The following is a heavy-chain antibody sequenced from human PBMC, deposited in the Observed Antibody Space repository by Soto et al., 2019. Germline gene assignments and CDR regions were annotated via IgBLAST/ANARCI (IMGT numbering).Heavy chain of an antibody. V-gene: IGHV4-30-4*01. Sequence: QVQLQESGPGLVKPSQTLSLTCTVSGGSISSGDYYWSWIRQPPGKGLEWIGYIYYSGSTYYNPSLKTRDTISVDTPKNQFSLKLSSVPAADTAVYYCARAQGSGFLVSWGQGTLVTVSS. CDR1: GGSISSGDYY. D-gene: IGHD3-10*01. J-gene: IGHJ4*02. CDR2: IYYSGST. CDR3: ARAQGSGFLVS.